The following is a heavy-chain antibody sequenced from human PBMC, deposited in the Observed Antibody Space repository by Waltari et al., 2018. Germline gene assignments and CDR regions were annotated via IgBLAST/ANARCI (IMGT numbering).Heavy chain of an antibody. V-gene: IGHV1-46*01. CDR3: ARVLIGGPWGFDF. D-gene: IGHD7-27*01. J-gene: IGHJ4*02. CDR1: GYTFSSHY. Sequence: QVQLVQSGAAVKKPGASVKVSCKASGYTFSSHYMHWVRQAPGQGLEWMGIINPSGGSTNNPQRFLGRVTMTRDTSTSTVYMELGSLRSEDTAVYYWARVLIGGPWGFDFWGQGTLVTVSS. CDR2: INPSGGST.